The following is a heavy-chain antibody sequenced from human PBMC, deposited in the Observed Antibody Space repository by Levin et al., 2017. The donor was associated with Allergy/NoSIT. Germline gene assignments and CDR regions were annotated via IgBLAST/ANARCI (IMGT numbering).Heavy chain of an antibody. Sequence: GESLKISCVASGFTFRNYEMNWVRQAPGKGLEWVSYISNTGRTIYYADSVKGRFTISRDNAKNSLFLQMNSLRAEDTAVYYCARDPEIRGVDPGMDVWGQGTTVTVSS. V-gene: IGHV3-48*03. CDR1: GFTFRNYE. D-gene: IGHD3-10*01. CDR3: ARDPEIRGVDPGMDV. J-gene: IGHJ6*02. CDR2: ISNTGRTI.